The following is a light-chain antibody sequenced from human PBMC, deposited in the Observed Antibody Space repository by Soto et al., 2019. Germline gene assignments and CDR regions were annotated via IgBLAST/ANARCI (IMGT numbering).Light chain of an antibody. CDR3: CSYAGSYSYV. CDR2: DVT. CDR1: SSDVGGYNY. V-gene: IGLV2-11*01. J-gene: IGLJ1*01. Sequence: QSALTQPRSVSGSPGQSVAISCTGTSSDVGGYNYVSWYQQHPGKAPKLIIYDVTKRPSGVPDRFSGSSSGNTASLTISGLQAEDEADYFCCSYAGSYSYVFGTGTKATV.